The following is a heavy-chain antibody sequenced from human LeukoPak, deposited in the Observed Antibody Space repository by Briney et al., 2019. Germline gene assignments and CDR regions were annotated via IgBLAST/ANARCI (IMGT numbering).Heavy chain of an antibody. J-gene: IGHJ6*02. CDR1: GYTFTGYH. D-gene: IGHD3-22*01. V-gene: IGHV1-2*02. Sequence: ASVKVSCKASGYTFTGYHMHWVRQAPGQGLEWMGWINPNSGGTNYAQKFQGRVTMTRDTAIRTAYMELSRLRSDDTAVYYCARDPAASVSSGYEFDGMDVWGQGTTVTVSS. CDR2: INPNSGGT. CDR3: ARDPAASVSSGYEFDGMDV.